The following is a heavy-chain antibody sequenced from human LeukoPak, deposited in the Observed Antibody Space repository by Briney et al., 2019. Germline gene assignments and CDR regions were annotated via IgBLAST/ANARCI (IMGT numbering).Heavy chain of an antibody. D-gene: IGHD3-22*01. CDR2: ISGSGGST. CDR3: AKDLEHYYDSSGPLMGY. V-gene: IGHV3-23*01. CDR1: GFTFSSYA. Sequence: GGSLRPSCAASGFTFSSYAMSWVRQAPGKGLEWVSAISGSGGSTYYADSVKGRFTISRDNSKNTLYLQMNSLRAEDTAVYYCAKDLEHYYDSSGPLMGYWGQGTLVTDSS. J-gene: IGHJ4*02.